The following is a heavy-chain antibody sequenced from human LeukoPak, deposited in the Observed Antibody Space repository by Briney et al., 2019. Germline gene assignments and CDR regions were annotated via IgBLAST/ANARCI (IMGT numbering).Heavy chain of an antibody. CDR2: INPDTEDS. CDR3: ARSPHILTGENFDY. J-gene: IGHJ4*02. V-gene: IGHV1-2*02. D-gene: IGHD3-9*01. Sequence: GASVKVSCKASGFDFRDYFIHWVRQAPGEGLEWMGSINPDTEDSKIAQQFQGRVTMTRDTSITTAYMEMSRLRSDDTALYYCARSPHILTGENFDYWGQGTPVTVSS. CDR1: GFDFRDYF.